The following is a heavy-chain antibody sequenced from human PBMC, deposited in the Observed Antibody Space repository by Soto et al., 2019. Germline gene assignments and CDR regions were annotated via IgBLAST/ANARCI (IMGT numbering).Heavy chain of an antibody. CDR2: ISGRGGST. Sequence: EVQLLESGGGLVQPGGSLRLSCAASGFTFSSYAMSWVRQAPGKWLEWVSAISGRGGSTYYADSVKGRFTISRDNSKSALYLQMNSLRAEDTAVYYCASSLLGFFNAFDIWGQGTMVTVSS. D-gene: IGHD3-3*01. J-gene: IGHJ3*02. CDR1: GFTFSSYA. V-gene: IGHV3-23*01. CDR3: ASSLLGFFNAFDI.